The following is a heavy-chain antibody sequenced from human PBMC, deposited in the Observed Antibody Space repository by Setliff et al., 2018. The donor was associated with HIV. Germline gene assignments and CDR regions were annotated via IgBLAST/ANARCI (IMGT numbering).Heavy chain of an antibody. D-gene: IGHD3-3*01. J-gene: IGHJ6*03. CDR1: GLTFSNYA. CDR3: ARVNGDGRGYYYLPFYYYYMDV. V-gene: IGHV3-7*03. Sequence: PGGSLRLSCAASGLTFSNYAMNWVRQAPGKGLEWVASIKEDGSEKYYVDSVKGRFSLSRDNARNSVFLQMNSLRADDTAVYYCARVNGDGRGYYYLPFYYYYMDVWGKGTTVTVSS. CDR2: IKEDGSEK.